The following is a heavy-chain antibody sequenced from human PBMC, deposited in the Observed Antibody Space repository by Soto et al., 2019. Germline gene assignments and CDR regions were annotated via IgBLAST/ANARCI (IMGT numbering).Heavy chain of an antibody. V-gene: IGHV5-51*01. CDR2: IYPGDSDT. CDR3: ARLSGCSSTSCYTNMDV. J-gene: IGHJ6*02. D-gene: IGHD2-2*02. CDR1: GYSFTSYW. Sequence: GESLKISCKGPGYSFTSYWIGWVRQMPGKGLEWMGIIYPGDSDTRYSPSFQVQVTISADKSISTAYLQWSSLKASDTAMYYCARLSGCSSTSCYTNMDVWGQGTTVTVSS.